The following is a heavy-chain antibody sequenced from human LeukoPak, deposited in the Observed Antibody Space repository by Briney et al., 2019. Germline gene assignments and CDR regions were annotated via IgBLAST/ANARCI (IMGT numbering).Heavy chain of an antibody. D-gene: IGHD4-17*01. Sequence: PSETLSLTCAVYGGSFSGYYWSWVRQPPGKGLEWVGEINHSGSTNYTPSLKSRVTISVDTSKHQFSLKLSSVTAADTAVYYCARGDYGDFPDYFDYWGQGTLVTVSS. J-gene: IGHJ4*02. CDR1: GGSFSGYY. CDR3: ARGDYGDFPDYFDY. CDR2: INHSGST. V-gene: IGHV4-34*01.